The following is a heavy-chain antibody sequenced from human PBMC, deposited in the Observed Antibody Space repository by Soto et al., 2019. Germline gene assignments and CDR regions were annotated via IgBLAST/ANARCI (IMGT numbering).Heavy chain of an antibody. CDR1: GLAFNMYS. CDR3: AKDLAGSCAFDM. V-gene: IGHV3-48*01. J-gene: IGHJ3*02. D-gene: IGHD3-10*01. CDR2: ISPSGSIK. Sequence: AQLVHYGGGLAKPVGPLGLSCEGSGLAFNMYSFNWVCQAPGKGLEWLSYISPSGSIKYYADSVKGRFTIYRDSAKDSVALQMDSLRADDTAVYFCAKDLAGSCAFDMWGQGTLVNVS.